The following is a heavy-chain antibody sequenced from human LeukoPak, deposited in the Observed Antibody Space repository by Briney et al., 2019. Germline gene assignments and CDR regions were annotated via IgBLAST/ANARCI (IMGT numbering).Heavy chain of an antibody. V-gene: IGHV1-69*06. CDR2: IIPIFGTA. CDR1: GGTFSSYA. Sequence: ASVKVSCMASGGTFSSYAISWVRQAPGQGLEWMGRIIPIFGTANYAQKFQGRVTITADKSTSTAYMELSSLRSEDTAVYYCARETCRVVAGDFWGQGTLVTVSS. D-gene: IGHD2-15*01. J-gene: IGHJ4*02. CDR3: ARETCRVVAGDF.